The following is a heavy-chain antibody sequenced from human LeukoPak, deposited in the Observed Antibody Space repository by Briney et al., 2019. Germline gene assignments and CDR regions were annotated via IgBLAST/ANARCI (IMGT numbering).Heavy chain of an antibody. CDR1: RFTFSDYS. CDR2: ITSTSDTI. CDR3: ARSSGYPFFDY. Sequence: GGSLRLSCEASRFTFSDYSMNWVRQAPGEGLEWLSYITSTSDTIYYADSVKGRFTSSRDNAKNSVYLQMNSLRAEDTAVYYCARSSGYPFFDYWGQGTLVTVSS. J-gene: IGHJ4*02. V-gene: IGHV3-48*01. D-gene: IGHD3-22*01.